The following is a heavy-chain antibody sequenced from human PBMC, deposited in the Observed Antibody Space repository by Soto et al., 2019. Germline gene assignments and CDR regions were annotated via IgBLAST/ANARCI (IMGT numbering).Heavy chain of an antibody. Sequence: QVQLVQSGSEVKKPGSSVKVSCKTSGGTLSSFAISWVRQAPGQGLEWVGTFIPVVGMAKYGQNFQGRVTITADQSTNTLFMELTSLRFEDTAMYYCANGHHNYFYYGMDVWGQGTTVTVSS. CDR1: GGTLSSFA. J-gene: IGHJ6*02. V-gene: IGHV1-69*04. D-gene: IGHD2-8*01. CDR3: ANGHHNYFYYGMDV. CDR2: FIPVVGMA.